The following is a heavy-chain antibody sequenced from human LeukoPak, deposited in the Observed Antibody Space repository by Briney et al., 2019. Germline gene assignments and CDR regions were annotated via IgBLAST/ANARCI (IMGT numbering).Heavy chain of an antibody. V-gene: IGHV4-39*01. Sequence: PSETLSLTCTISVGPISSSSYYWGWIRQPPGKELEWIGSIYYSGSTYYNPSLKSHLTISVDTSKNQFSLKLSSVTAADTAVYYCARHYDILTGYPIDYWGRGTLVTV. D-gene: IGHD3-9*01. CDR3: ARHYDILTGYPIDY. CDR1: VGPISSSSYY. J-gene: IGHJ4*02. CDR2: IYYSGST.